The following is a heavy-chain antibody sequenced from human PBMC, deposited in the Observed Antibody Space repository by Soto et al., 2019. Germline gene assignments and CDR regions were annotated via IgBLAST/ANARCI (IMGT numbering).Heavy chain of an antibody. J-gene: IGHJ4*02. CDR3: AKDTYYRDSSGYYVFDY. D-gene: IGHD3-22*01. Sequence: QVQLVESGGDVVQPGRSLRLSCEASGFIFNNYGMHWVSQAPGKGLEWVAHISYDGSNEHYVDSVKGRFTISRDNSKNTVYLQMNSLRAEDTAVYYCAKDTYYRDSSGYYVFDYWGQGTLVTVSS. V-gene: IGHV3-30*18. CDR1: GFIFNNYG. CDR2: ISYDGSNE.